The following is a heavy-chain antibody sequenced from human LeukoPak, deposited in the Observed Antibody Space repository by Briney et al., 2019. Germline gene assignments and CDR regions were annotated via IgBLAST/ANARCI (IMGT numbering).Heavy chain of an antibody. Sequence: PSETLSLTCAVYGESFSDYYWSWIRQPPGKGLEWIGEINHSGSTNYNPSLKSRVTISVDTSKNQFSLKLSSVTATDTAVYYCARYSSSWYWFDPWGQGTLVTVSS. D-gene: IGHD6-13*01. CDR3: ARYSSSWYWFDP. J-gene: IGHJ5*02. CDR2: INHSGST. CDR1: GESFSDYY. V-gene: IGHV4-34*01.